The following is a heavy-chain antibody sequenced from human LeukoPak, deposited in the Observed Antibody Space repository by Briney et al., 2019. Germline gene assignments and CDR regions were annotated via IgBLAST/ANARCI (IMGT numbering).Heavy chain of an antibody. V-gene: IGHV4-34*01. D-gene: IGHD1-26*01. Sequence: PSETLSLTCAVYGGSFSGYYWSWIRQPPGKGLEWIGEINHSGSTNYNPSLKSRVTISVDTSKNQFSLKLSSVTAADTAVYYCVTRKHGRGMDVWGQGTTVTVSS. CDR1: GGSFSGYY. CDR3: VTRKHGRGMDV. CDR2: INHSGST. J-gene: IGHJ6*02.